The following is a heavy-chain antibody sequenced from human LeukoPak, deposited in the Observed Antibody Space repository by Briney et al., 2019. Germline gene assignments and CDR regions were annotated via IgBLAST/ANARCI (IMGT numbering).Heavy chain of an antibody. V-gene: IGHV3-33*01. CDR1: GFTFSSYG. Sequence: GRSLRLSCAASGFTFSSYGMHWVRQAPGKGLEWVAVIWYDGSNKYYADSVKGRFTISRDNSKNTLYLQMNSLRAEDTAVYYCARDQLSAGSGSYYTPFDYWGQGTLVTVSS. J-gene: IGHJ4*02. CDR2: IWYDGSNK. D-gene: IGHD3-10*01. CDR3: ARDQLSAGSGSYYTPFDY.